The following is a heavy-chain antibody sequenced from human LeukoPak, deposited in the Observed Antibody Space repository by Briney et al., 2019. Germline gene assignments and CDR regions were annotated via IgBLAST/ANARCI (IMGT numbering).Heavy chain of an antibody. D-gene: IGHD6-13*01. CDR1: GYTFTSYA. Sequence: ASVKVSCKASGYTFTSYAMNWVRQAPGQGLEWMGWINTNTGNPTYAQGFTGRFVFSLDTSVSTAYLQISSLKAEDTAVYYCARDLWQQLGSSDAFDIWGQGTMVTVSS. CDR2: INTNTGNP. CDR3: ARDLWQQLGSSDAFDI. V-gene: IGHV7-4-1*02. J-gene: IGHJ3*02.